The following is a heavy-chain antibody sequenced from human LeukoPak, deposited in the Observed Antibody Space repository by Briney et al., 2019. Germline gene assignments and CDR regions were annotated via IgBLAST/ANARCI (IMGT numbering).Heavy chain of an antibody. CDR3: ARDRRGLYGRGGYYYYGMDV. J-gene: IGHJ6*04. Sequence: GGSLRLSCAASGFTFSSYSMNWVRQAPGKGLGWVSSISSSSSYIYYADSVKGRFTISRDNAKNSLYLQMNSLRAEDTAVYYCARDRRGLYGRGGYYYYGMDVWGKGTTVTVSS. CDR1: GFTFSSYS. CDR2: ISSSSSYI. V-gene: IGHV3-21*01. D-gene: IGHD4-17*01.